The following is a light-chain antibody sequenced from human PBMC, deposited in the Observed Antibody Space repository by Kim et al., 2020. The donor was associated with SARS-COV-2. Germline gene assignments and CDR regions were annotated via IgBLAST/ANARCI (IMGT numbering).Light chain of an antibody. J-gene: IGLJ3*02. CDR3: AAWDDSLSGRV. CDR2: RNN. CDR1: RSNIESNY. Sequence: GRRVTSLCSGSRSNIESNYVYWYQQLPGTAPKLLIYRNNQRPSGVPDRFSGSKSGTSASLAISGLRSEDEADYYCAAWDDSLSGRVFGGGTQLTVL. V-gene: IGLV1-47*01.